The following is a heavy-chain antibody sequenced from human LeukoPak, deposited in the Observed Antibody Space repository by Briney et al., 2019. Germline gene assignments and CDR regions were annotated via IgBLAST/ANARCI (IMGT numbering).Heavy chain of an antibody. D-gene: IGHD3-3*01. Sequence: PSETLSLTCTVSGGSISSGSYYWSWIRQPAGKGLEWIGRIYTSGSTNYNPSLKSRVTISVDTSKNQFSLKLSSVTAADTAVYYCASHYDFWSGYRYWGQGTLVTVSS. CDR3: ASHYDFWSGYRY. J-gene: IGHJ4*02. CDR1: GGSISSGSYY. CDR2: IYTSGST. V-gene: IGHV4-61*02.